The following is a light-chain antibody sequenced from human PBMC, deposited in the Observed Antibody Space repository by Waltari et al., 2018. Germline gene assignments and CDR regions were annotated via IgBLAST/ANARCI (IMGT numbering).Light chain of an antibody. Sequence: IVLTQSPDSLSVSLGEGATIICSSTQNLLYNSNNKTYLTWDQQRPGLPPTLLFYWAFTRESGVPDRFSGSGSGTNFTLIISDLQAEDAAVYYCQQDFNTPFTFGPGTRVEI. CDR2: WAF. V-gene: IGKV4-1*01. CDR1: QNLLYNSNNKTY. CDR3: QQDFNTPFT. J-gene: IGKJ3*01.